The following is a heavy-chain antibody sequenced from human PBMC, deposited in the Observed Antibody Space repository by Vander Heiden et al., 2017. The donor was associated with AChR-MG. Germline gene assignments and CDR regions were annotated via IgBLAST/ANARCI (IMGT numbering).Heavy chain of an antibody. CDR3: VKDRPSHYDATGYYPPNNWFDP. CDR1: GFTSNPYG. Sequence: QEKLVESGGGVVQPGRSLRLSCLASGFTSNPYGTHWVRQAPGKGLEWVAVISYDGNNKYYADSVKGRFTISRDDSKNTVSLQMDSLRPEDTAVYYCVKDRPSHYDATGYYPPNNWFDPWGQGTLVTVSS. CDR2: ISYDGNNK. V-gene: IGHV3-30*18. D-gene: IGHD3-22*01. J-gene: IGHJ5*02.